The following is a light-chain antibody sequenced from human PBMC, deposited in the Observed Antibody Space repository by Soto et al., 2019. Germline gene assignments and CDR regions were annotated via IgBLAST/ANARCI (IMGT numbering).Light chain of an antibody. J-gene: IGKJ4*01. CDR3: QLYGTSWN. CDR2: AAS. Sequence: EIVLTQSPGALSLSQGERATLSCRASQSVSRIHLAWYQQKPGQAPRLLIYAASDRATGIPDRFSGSGSGTDFTLTISRLEPEDFAMYSCQLYGTSWNFGGGTKVDIK. V-gene: IGKV3-20*01. CDR1: QSVSRIH.